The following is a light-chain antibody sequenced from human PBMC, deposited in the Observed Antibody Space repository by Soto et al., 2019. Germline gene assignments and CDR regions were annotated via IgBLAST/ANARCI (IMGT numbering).Light chain of an antibody. CDR2: DTS. V-gene: IGKV3-11*01. CDR1: QSVSTY. CDR3: QQYDNWPPIT. J-gene: IGKJ1*01. Sequence: EIVLTQSPATLSLSPGERATLSCRASQSVSTYLAWYQQKPGQAPRPLIFDTSNRATGIPARFSGSGSGTEFTLTISSLQSEDFAVYYCQQYDNWPPITFGQGTKVDIK.